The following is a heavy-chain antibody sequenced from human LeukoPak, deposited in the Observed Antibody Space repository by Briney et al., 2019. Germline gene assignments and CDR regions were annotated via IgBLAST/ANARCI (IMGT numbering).Heavy chain of an antibody. Sequence: SETLSLTCTVSGGSISSNNYYWGWIRQPPGKGLEWIGSIYYSGSTYYNPSLKSRVTISVDTSKNQFALKLSSVTAADTAVYYCARDRSSYFDYWGQGTLVTVSS. CDR1: GGSISSNNYY. J-gene: IGHJ4*02. CDR3: ARDRSSYFDY. CDR2: IYYSGST. V-gene: IGHV4-39*01. D-gene: IGHD1-14*01.